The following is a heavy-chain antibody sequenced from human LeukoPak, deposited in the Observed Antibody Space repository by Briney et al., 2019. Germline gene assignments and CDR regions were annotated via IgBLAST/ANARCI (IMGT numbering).Heavy chain of an antibody. Sequence: SVKVSFKASGGTFSSYAISWVRQAPGQGLEWVGRVIPILGIANYAQKFQGRVTITADKSTSTAYMELSSLRSEDTAVYYCARDLVVVVPAANRPNWFDPWGQGTLVTVSS. CDR2: VIPILGIA. V-gene: IGHV1-69*04. D-gene: IGHD2-2*01. J-gene: IGHJ5*02. CDR3: ARDLVVVVPAANRPNWFDP. CDR1: GGTFSSYA.